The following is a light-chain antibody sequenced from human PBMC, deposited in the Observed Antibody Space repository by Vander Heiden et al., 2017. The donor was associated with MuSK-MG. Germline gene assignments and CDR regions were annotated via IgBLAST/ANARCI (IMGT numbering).Light chain of an antibody. CDR1: SLRNYY. CDR3: NSRDSSGNHLV. Sequence: SSELTQDPAVSAALGQTVRITCQRDSLRNYYASWYQQKPGQAPVLVIYSKNNRPSGIPDRFSGSSSGNTASLTITGAQAEDEAAYYCNSRDSSGNHLVFGGGTKLTVL. J-gene: IGLJ3*02. V-gene: IGLV3-19*01. CDR2: SKN.